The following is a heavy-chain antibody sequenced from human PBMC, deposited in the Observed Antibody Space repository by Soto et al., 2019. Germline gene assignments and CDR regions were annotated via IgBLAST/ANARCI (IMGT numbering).Heavy chain of an antibody. J-gene: IGHJ4*02. Sequence: SETLSLTCTVSGGSISSSSYYWGWIRQPPGKGLEWIGSIYYSGSTYYNPSLKSRVTISVDTSKNQFSLKLSSVTAADTAVYYCARQPYYDILTGCDTTFDYWGQGTLVTVSS. D-gene: IGHD3-9*01. V-gene: IGHV4-39*01. CDR2: IYYSGST. CDR1: GGSISSSSYY. CDR3: ARQPYYDILTGCDTTFDY.